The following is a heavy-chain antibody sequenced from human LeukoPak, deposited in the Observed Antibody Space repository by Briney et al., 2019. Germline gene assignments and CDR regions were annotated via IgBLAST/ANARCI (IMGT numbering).Heavy chain of an antibody. CDR2: INPSGGST. CDR3: ARAGRPNIVVVTAADY. CDR1: GYTFTSYY. D-gene: IGHD2-21*02. J-gene: IGHJ4*02. Sequence: ASVKVSCKASGYTFTSYYMHWVRRAPGQGLEWMGIINPSGGSTSYAQKFQGGVTMTRDTSTSTVYMELSSLRSEDTAVYYCARAGRPNIVVVTAADYWGQGTLVTVSS. V-gene: IGHV1-46*01.